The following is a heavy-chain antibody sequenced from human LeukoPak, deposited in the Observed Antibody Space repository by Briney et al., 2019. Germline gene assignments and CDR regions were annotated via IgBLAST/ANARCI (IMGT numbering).Heavy chain of an antibody. CDR1: GFTFSNAW. D-gene: IGHD2-21*02. V-gene: IGHV3-15*01. J-gene: IGHJ4*02. CDR2: IKSKTDRGTT. Sequence: GGSLRLSCAASGFTFSNAWMTWVRQAPGKGLEWVGRIKSKTDRGTTDYAAPVKGRFTISRDDSKNTLYLQMNSLKTEDTAVYYCTREAVTANGYFDYWGQGTLVTVSS. CDR3: TREAVTANGYFDY.